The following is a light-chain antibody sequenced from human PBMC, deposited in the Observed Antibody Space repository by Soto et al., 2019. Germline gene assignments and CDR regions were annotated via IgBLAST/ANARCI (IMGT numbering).Light chain of an antibody. CDR3: QQYGSSPLT. Sequence: EIVLTQSPGTLSLSPGERATLSCRASQSVSSSYLAWYQQKPGHAPRLLIYRASIRATGIPDRFTGSGSGTDFTLTISRLEPEDFAVYYCQQYGSSPLTFGGGTKVDIK. V-gene: IGKV3-20*01. J-gene: IGKJ4*01. CDR1: QSVSSSY. CDR2: RAS.